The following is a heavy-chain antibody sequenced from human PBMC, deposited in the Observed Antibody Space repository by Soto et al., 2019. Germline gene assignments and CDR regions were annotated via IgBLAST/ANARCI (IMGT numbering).Heavy chain of an antibody. D-gene: IGHD3-3*01. CDR3: RKGQDRADLWSASSSSGMDV. CDR1: GFTFSSYP. Sequence: PGGSLRLTCAACGFTFSSYPISWVRQAPWKGLEWVSTITGSGATTYYVDSVKGRFTMSRDNSKNTLYLQMNSLRAEDTAIYYCRKGQDRADLWSASSSSGMDVGGDGTKV. J-gene: IGHJ6*02. CDR2: ITGSGATT. V-gene: IGHV3-23*01.